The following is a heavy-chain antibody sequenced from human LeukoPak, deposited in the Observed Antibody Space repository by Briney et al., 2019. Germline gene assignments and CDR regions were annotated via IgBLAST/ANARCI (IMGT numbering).Heavy chain of an antibody. D-gene: IGHD2-2*02. CDR2: IYTSGST. CDR3: ARGVGVHCSSTSCYIGSLDY. Sequence: SETLSLTCTVSGGSISGSLYYWGWIRQPPGKGLEWIGRIYTSGSTNYNPSLKSRVTMSVDTSKNQFSLKLSSVTAADTAVYYCARGVGVHCSSTSCYIGSLDYWGQGTLVTVSS. CDR1: GGSISGSLYY. V-gene: IGHV4-61*05. J-gene: IGHJ4*02.